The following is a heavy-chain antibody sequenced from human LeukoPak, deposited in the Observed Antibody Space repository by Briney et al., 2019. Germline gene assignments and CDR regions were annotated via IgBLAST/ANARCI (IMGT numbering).Heavy chain of an antibody. CDR3: TTDSSGGFWSGYHTY. CDR2: IKSKTDGGTT. Sequence: PGGSLRLSCAASGFTFSSYSMNWVRQAPGKGLEWVGRIKSKTDGGTTDYAAPVKGRFTISRDDSKNTLYLQMNSLKTEDTAVYYCTTDSSGGFWSGYHTYWGRGTLVTVSS. CDR1: GFTFSSYS. D-gene: IGHD3-3*01. V-gene: IGHV3-15*01. J-gene: IGHJ4*02.